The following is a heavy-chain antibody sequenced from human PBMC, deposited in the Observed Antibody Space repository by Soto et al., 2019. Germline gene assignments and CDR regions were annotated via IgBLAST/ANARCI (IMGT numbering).Heavy chain of an antibody. J-gene: IGHJ5*02. CDR1: GSTFSSYA. V-gene: IGHV3-23*01. Sequence: AGGSLRLSCAASGSTFSSYAMSWVRQAPGKGLEWVSAISGSGGSTYYADSVKGRFTISRDNSKNTLYLQMNSLRAEDTAVYYCAKDRRGRGADNWFDPWGQGTLVTVSS. CDR3: AKDRRGRGADNWFDP. CDR2: ISGSGGST.